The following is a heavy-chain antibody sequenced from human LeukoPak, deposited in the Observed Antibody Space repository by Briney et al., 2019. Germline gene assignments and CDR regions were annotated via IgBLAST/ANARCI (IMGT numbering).Heavy chain of an antibody. CDR2: IYHSGST. D-gene: IGHD3-22*01. V-gene: IGHV4-34*01. J-gene: IGHJ6*02. CDR3: ARDGHYYDSSGYYPGARGMDV. CDR1: GGSFSGYY. Sequence: SETLSLTCAVYGGSFSGYYWSWIRQPPGKGLEWIGEIYHSGSTNYNPSLKSRVTISVDKSKNQFSLKLSSVTAADTAVYYCARDGHYYDSSGYYPGARGMDVWGQGTTVTVSS.